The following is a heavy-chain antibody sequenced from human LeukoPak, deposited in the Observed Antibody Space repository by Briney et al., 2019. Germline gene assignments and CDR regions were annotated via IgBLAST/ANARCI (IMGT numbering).Heavy chain of an antibody. J-gene: IGHJ4*02. Sequence: GGSLRLSCAASGFTFSSYWMSWVRQAPGKGLEWVANIKQDGSEKYYVDSVKGRFTISRDNSKNTLYLQMNSLRAEDTAVYYCAKASSYDSSGYYPVNYFDYWGQGTLVTVSS. D-gene: IGHD3-22*01. CDR1: GFTFSSYW. V-gene: IGHV3-7*03. CDR3: AKASSYDSSGYYPVNYFDY. CDR2: IKQDGSEK.